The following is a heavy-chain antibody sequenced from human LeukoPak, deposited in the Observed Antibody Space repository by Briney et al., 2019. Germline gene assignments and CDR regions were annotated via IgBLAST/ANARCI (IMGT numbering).Heavy chain of an antibody. D-gene: IGHD3-10*01. CDR1: GYTFTSYY. Sequence: ASVKVSCKASGYTFTSYYMHWVRQAPGQGLEWMGIINPSGGSTSYAQKFQGRVTMTRDMSTSTVYMELSSLRSEDTAVYYCARDWLKYYCGSGSPNNNWFDPWGQGTLVTVSS. CDR2: INPSGGST. CDR3: ARDWLKYYCGSGSPNNNWFDP. V-gene: IGHV1-46*01. J-gene: IGHJ5*02.